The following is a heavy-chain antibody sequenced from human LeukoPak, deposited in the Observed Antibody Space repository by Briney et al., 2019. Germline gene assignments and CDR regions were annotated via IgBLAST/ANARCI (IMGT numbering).Heavy chain of an antibody. J-gene: IGHJ4*02. V-gene: IGHV3-23*01. CDR3: AKTSHYDSSGYSSDIFNFDY. D-gene: IGHD3-22*01. CDR2: ISGSGGST. CDR1: GFTFSSYA. Sequence: GASLRLSCAASGFTFSSYAMSWFRKAPGKGLDWVSAISGSGGSTYYADSVKGRFTISRDNSKNTRYLQMNSLRAEDTAVYYCAKTSHYDSSGYSSDIFNFDYSGQGAQVT.